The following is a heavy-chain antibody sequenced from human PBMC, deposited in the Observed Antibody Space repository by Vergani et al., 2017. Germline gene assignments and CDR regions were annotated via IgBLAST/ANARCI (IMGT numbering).Heavy chain of an antibody. V-gene: IGHV3-30*02. CDR1: GFTFSSYG. CDR2: IRYDGSNK. D-gene: IGHD3-10*01. Sequence: QVQLVESGGGVVQPGGSLRLSCAASGFTFSSYGMHWVRQAPGKGLEWVAFIRYDGSNKYYADSVKGRFTISRDNSKNTLYLQMNSLRAEDTAVYYCAKDYDYYGSENWFDPWGQGTLVTVSS. J-gene: IGHJ5*02. CDR3: AKDYDYYGSENWFDP.